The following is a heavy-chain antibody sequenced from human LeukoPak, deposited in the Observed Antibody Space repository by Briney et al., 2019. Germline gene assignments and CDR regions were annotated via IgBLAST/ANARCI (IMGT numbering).Heavy chain of an antibody. J-gene: IGHJ4*02. CDR3: ARGTTVDY. CDR1: GGSISSYY. CDR2: VYYSGST. D-gene: IGHD1-7*01. Sequence: SETLSLTCTVSGGSISSYYWSWVRQPPGKGLEWIGFVYYSGSTNYNPSLKSRVTISVDTSKNQFSLKLSSVTAADTAVYYCARGTTVDYWGQGTLVTVSS. V-gene: IGHV4-59*01.